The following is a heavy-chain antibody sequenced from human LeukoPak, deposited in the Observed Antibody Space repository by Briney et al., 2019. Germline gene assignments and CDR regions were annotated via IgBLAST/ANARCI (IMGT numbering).Heavy chain of an antibody. J-gene: IGHJ5*02. D-gene: IGHD3-10*01. V-gene: IGHV4-39*01. CDR1: GGSISSSSYY. Sequence: SETLSLTCTVSGGSISSSSYYWGWIRQPPGKGLEWIGSIYYSGSTYYNPSLKSRVTISVDTSKNQFSLKLSSVTAADTAVYYCARPIPQFASGRLAYGRFWFAPWGQGTLVTVSS. CDR2: IYYSGST. CDR3: ARPIPQFASGRLAYGRFWFAP.